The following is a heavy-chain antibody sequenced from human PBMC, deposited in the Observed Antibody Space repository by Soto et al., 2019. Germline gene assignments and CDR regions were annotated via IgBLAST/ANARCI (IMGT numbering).Heavy chain of an antibody. J-gene: IGHJ2*01. D-gene: IGHD4-17*01. CDR1: GGSISSYY. CDR2: IYYSGST. Sequence: QVQLQESGPGLVKPSETLSLTCTVSGGSISSYYWSWIRQPPGKGLEWIGYIYYSGSTNYNPSLTRRVTISVDTSKNQFSLKLSSVTAADTAVYYCARLRQGYFDLWGRGTLVTVSS. V-gene: IGHV4-59*01. CDR3: ARLRQGYFDL.